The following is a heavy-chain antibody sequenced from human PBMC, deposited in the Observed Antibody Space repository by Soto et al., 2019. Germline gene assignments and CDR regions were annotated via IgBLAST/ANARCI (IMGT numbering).Heavy chain of an antibody. Sequence: SGPTLVNPTQTLTLTCTFSGFSLSTTSTTEVGVGWIRQPPGKALEWLALIFWNDDKRYSSTLKSRLTITKDTSKNQVVLTMTDVDPEDTATYFCAHGQVTVTRAFPNWGPGTMVNVS. V-gene: IGHV2-5*01. CDR2: IFWNDDK. J-gene: IGHJ1*01. CDR3: AHGQVTVTRAFPN. CDR1: GFSLSTTSTTEVG. D-gene: IGHD4-17*01.